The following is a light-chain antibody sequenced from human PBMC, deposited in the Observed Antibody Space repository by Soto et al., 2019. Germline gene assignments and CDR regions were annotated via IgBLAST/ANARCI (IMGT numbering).Light chain of an antibody. CDR3: QQYYTTPLT. V-gene: IGKV3-20*01. CDR2: GAS. J-gene: IGKJ4*01. Sequence: EVVLTQSPGTLSLSPGERATLSCRASQTVNNNYLAWYQQKPGRAPRLLIFGASNRATGIPDRFSGSASGTDFTLTISGLEPEDFAVYYCQQYYTTPLTSGGGTKV. CDR1: QTVNNNY.